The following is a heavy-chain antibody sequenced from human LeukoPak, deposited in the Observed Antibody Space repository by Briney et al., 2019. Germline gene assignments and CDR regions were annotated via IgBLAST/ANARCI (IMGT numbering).Heavy chain of an antibody. J-gene: IGHJ4*02. V-gene: IGHV3-7*01. D-gene: IGHD5-12*01. CDR1: GFTFSSYW. CDR2: IKQDGSEK. CDR3: ARAGGYASSWAY. Sequence: GGSLRLSCAASGFTFSSYWMSWVRQAPGRGLEWVANIKQDGSEKNYVDSVKGRFTISRDNAKNSLDLQMNSLRGEDTAVYYCARAGGYASSWAYWGQGTLVTVSS.